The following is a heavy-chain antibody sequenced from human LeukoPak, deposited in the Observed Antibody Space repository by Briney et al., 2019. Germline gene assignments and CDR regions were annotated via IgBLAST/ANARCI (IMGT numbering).Heavy chain of an antibody. CDR1: GGSISSYY. Sequence: SETLSLTCTVSGGSISSYYWSWMRQPPGKGLEWIGYIYYSGSTNYNPSLKSRVTISVDTSKNQFSLKLSSVTAADPAVYYCARDRVGFDWFDPWGQGTLVTVSS. D-gene: IGHD1-26*01. CDR3: ARDRVGFDWFDP. J-gene: IGHJ5*02. V-gene: IGHV4-59*01. CDR2: IYYSGST.